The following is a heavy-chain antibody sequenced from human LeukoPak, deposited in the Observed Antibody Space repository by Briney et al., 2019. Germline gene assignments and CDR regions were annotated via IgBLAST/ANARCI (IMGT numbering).Heavy chain of an antibody. J-gene: IGHJ4*02. V-gene: IGHV3-9*01. CDR3: TRVFGGYDVSDY. CDR1: GFTFDDYA. CDR2: ISWNSGSI. D-gene: IGHD3-3*01. Sequence: GRSLRLSCAASGFTFDDYAMHWVRQAPGKGLEWVSGISWNSGSIGYADSVKGRFTISRDNAKNSLYLQMDSLRVDDTAVYYCTRVFGGYDVSDYWGQGTLVTVSS.